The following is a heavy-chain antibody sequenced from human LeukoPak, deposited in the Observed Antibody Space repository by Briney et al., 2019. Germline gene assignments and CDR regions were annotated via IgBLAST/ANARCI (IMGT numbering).Heavy chain of an antibody. CDR3: ARDYCSGGSCYFN. J-gene: IGHJ4*02. CDR2: IYSGGST. V-gene: IGHV3-53*01. CDR1: GFTVSSNY. Sequence: GGSLRLSCAASGFTVSSNYMSWVRQAPGKGLEWVSVIYSGGSTYYADSVKGRFTISRDNAKNSLYLQMNSLRAEDTAVYYCARDYCSGGSCYFNWGQGTLVTVSS. D-gene: IGHD2-15*01.